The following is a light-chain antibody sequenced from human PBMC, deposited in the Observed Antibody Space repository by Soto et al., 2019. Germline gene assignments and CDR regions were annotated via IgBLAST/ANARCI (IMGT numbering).Light chain of an antibody. CDR3: QQRYNWPIT. V-gene: IGKV3-15*01. J-gene: IGKJ5*01. CDR2: GAT. CDR1: QSVSIL. Sequence: EIVMPQSTATLSVSPGERATLSCRASQSVSILLAWYQHKPGQAPRLLIHGATTRATGIPARFSGSGSGTDFTLTISSLEPEDFSVYYCQQRYNWPITFGQGRRLEI.